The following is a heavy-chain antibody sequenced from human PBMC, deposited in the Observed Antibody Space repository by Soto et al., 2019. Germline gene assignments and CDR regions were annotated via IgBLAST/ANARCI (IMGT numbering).Heavy chain of an antibody. V-gene: IGHV3-23*01. J-gene: IGHJ4*02. CDR1: GFTFSNFA. CDR2: LSGGGLST. CDR3: AKDSTWNPFYFDS. D-gene: IGHD1-1*01. Sequence: PGGSLRLSCVASGFTFSNFALTWVRQAPGGGLEWVSALSGGGLSTYYADSVRGRFTISRDDSKNTLYLQMNNLTADDTAVYYCAKDSTWNPFYFDSWGQGTLVTVSS.